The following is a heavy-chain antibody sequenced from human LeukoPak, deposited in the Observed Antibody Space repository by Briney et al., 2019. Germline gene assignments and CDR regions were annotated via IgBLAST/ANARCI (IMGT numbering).Heavy chain of an antibody. D-gene: IGHD6-13*01. J-gene: IGHJ3*02. Sequence: GGSLRLSCAASGFTFSSYSMNWVRQAPGKGLEWVSYISSSSSTIYYADFVKGRFTISRDNAKNSLYLQMNSLRAEDTAVYYCARDGAAAVYDAFDIWGQGTMVTVSS. CDR2: ISSSSSTI. CDR3: ARDGAAAVYDAFDI. V-gene: IGHV3-48*01. CDR1: GFTFSSYS.